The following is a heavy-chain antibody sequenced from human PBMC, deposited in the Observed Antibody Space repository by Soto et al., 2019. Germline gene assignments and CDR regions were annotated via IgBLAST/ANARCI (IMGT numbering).Heavy chain of an antibody. CDR2: IYSGGST. Sequence: GGSLRLSCAASGFTVSSNYMSWVRQAPGKGLEWVSVIYSGGSTYYADSVKGRFTISRDNSKNTLYLQMNDLRPADTAVYYCATWHEREHAYDVWGQGTTVTVS. CDR3: ATWHEREHAYDV. V-gene: IGHV3-53*01. CDR1: GFTVSSNY. J-gene: IGHJ3*01. D-gene: IGHD1-1*01.